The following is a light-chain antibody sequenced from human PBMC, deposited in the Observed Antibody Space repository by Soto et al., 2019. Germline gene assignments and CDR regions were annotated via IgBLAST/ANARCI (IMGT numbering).Light chain of an antibody. CDR1: QSVLYSSNNKNY. J-gene: IGKJ2*02. CDR2: WAF. V-gene: IGKV4-1*01. CDR3: QQYYSTPPWT. Sequence: DIVMTQSPDSLAVSLGERATINCKSSQSVLYSSNNKNYLAWYQQKPGQPPKLLIYWAFTRESGVHDRFSGSGSGTDFPLTISSLQAEDVAVYYCQQYYSTPPWTFGQGTKLEIK.